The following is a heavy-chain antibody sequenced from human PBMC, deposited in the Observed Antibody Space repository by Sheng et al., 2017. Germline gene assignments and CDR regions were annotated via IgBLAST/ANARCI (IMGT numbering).Heavy chain of an antibody. CDR1: GFTFRSYG. V-gene: IGHV3-23*04. D-gene: IGHD3-22*01. Sequence: EVQLVESGGGLVQPGGSLTLSCSASGFTFRSYGMSWVRQAPGKGLEWVSGIAGSAGTTFYADSVKGRFTISRDNSKNTLYLQMNSLRVEDTAVYYCARGEGYYFDSSGPTWGAFDFLGPRDNGHRLF. J-gene: IGHJ3*01. CDR2: IAGSAGTT. CDR3: ARGEGYYFDSSGPTWGAFDF.